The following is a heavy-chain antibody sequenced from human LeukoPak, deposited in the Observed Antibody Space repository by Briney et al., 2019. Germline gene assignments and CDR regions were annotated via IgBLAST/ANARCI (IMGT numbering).Heavy chain of an antibody. CDR2: ISSSGSTI. CDR1: GFTFSDYY. J-gene: IGHJ4*02. CDR3: AKGRGSYYGLDYFHY. V-gene: IGHV3-11*01. D-gene: IGHD1-26*01. Sequence: GGSLRLSCAASGFTFSDYYMSWIRQAPGKGLEWVSYISSSGSTIYYADSVKGRFTISRDNAKNSLYLQMNSLRVEDTAVYYCAKGRGSYYGLDYFHYWGQGTLVTVSS.